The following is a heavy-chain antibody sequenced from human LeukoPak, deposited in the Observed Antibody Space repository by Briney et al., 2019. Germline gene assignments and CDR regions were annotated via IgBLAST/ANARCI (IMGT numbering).Heavy chain of an antibody. CDR3: ASHDPKLQNAAFDY. CDR1: GGSIRSSGYY. J-gene: IGHJ4*02. D-gene: IGHD5-24*01. Sequence: PSETLSLTCTVSGGSIRSSGYYWGWIRQPPGKGLEWIGSIYYSGSTYYNPSLKSRVTISVDTSKNQFSLKLSSVTAADTAVYYCASHDPKLQNAAFDYWGQGTLVTVSS. V-gene: IGHV4-39*07. CDR2: IYYSGST.